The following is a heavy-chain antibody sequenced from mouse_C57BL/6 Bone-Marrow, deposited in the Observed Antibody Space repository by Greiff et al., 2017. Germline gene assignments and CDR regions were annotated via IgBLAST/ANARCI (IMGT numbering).Heavy chain of an antibody. CDR3: TAQAPIDY. J-gene: IGHJ2*01. D-gene: IGHD3-2*02. CDR2: ISDGGSYT. V-gene: IGHV5-4*03. Sequence: EVKVVESGGGLVKPGGSLKLSCAASGFTFSSYAMSWVRQTPEKRLEWVATISDGGSYTYYPDNVKGRFTISRDNAKNNLYLQMSHLKSEDTAMYRETAQAPIDYWGQGTTLTVSS. CDR1: GFTFSSYA.